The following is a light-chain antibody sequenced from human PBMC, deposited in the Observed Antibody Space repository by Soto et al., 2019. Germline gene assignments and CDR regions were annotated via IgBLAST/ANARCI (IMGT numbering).Light chain of an antibody. CDR3: AAWDDRLSGCV. V-gene: IGLV1-44*01. CDR2: SND. CDR1: NSNIGSNP. Sequence: QAVVTQPPSASGTPGQRVTISCSGSNSNIGSNPVHWYTHVPGTAPKLLIYSNDQRPSGVPDRFSGSKSGTSASLAISGLQSEDETIYYCAAWDDRLSGCVFGGGTKVTVL. J-gene: IGLJ3*02.